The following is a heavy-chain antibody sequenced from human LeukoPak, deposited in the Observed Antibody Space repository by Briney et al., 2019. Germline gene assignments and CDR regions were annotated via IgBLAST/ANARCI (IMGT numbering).Heavy chain of an antibody. J-gene: IGHJ3*02. Sequence: GGSLRLSCAASGFTFSAYDMQWVRQAPGKGPEWVSGISRSGSTYYRDSVKGRFTISRDNYKNTLYLQMNSLRAEDTAVYYCAKGGYFAFDISCQGTMVTVSS. CDR3: AKGGYFAFDI. D-gene: IGHD2-2*03. V-gene: IGHV3-23*01. CDR2: ISRSGST. CDR1: GFTFSAYD.